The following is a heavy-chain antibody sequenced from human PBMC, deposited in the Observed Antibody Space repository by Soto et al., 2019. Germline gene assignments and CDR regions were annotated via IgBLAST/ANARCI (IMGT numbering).Heavy chain of an antibody. CDR3: VKKEHGFDWGAFDF. J-gene: IGHJ4*02. CDR1: GFIFSEST. D-gene: IGHD3-9*01. V-gene: IGHV3-64D*06. CDR2: VSTSGRST. Sequence: GGSLRLSCSASGFIFSESTIYWVRQVPGKGLEAISAVSTSGRSTYYADSVKDRFTISRDNSKSTLFLQMGSLRPEDTAIYYCVKKEHGFDWGAFDFWGQGTQVTVSS.